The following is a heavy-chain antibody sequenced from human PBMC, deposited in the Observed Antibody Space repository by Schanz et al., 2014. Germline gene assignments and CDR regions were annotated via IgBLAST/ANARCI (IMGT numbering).Heavy chain of an antibody. CDR3: TSMATIPRNWFDP. D-gene: IGHD2-2*02. CDR1: GFTFADYY. V-gene: IGHV3-15*01. Sequence: VQLLESGGGLFKPGGSLRLSCAGSGFTFADYYMTWIRQAPGKGLEWVGRIKSNTDGGTTDYATPVKGRFTISRDDSKNTLYLQMNSLKSEDTAVYYCTSMATIPRNWFDPWGQGTLVTVSS. J-gene: IGHJ5*02. CDR2: IKSNTDGGTT.